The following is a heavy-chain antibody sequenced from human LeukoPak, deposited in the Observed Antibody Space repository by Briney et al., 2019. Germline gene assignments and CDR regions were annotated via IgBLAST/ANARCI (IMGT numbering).Heavy chain of an antibody. CDR1: GGSFSGYY. Sequence: SETLSLTCAVYGGSFSGYYWSWIRQPPGKGLEWIGEINHSGSTNYNPSLKSRVTISVDTSKNQFSLKLSSVTAADTAVYYCAADSSSWYFDYWGQGTLVTVSS. CDR3: AADSSSWYFDY. V-gene: IGHV4-34*01. J-gene: IGHJ4*02. CDR2: INHSGST. D-gene: IGHD6-13*01.